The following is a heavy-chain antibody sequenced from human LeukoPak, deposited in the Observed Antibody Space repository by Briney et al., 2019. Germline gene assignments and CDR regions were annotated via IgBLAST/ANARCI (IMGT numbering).Heavy chain of an antibody. J-gene: IGHJ4*02. V-gene: IGHV3-21*01. CDR1: GFTVSSYE. D-gene: IGHD6-19*01. CDR3: ATGQVAGTDY. Sequence: GGSLRLSCAASGFTVSSYEMNWVRQAPGKGLEWVSTISSSSTYIYYADSVKGRLTISRDNANNSLYLQMSSLRAEDTAVYYCATGQVAGTDYWGQGTLVTVSS. CDR2: ISSSSTYI.